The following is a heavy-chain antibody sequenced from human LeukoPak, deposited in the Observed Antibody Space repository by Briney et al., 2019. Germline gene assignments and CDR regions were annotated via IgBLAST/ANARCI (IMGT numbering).Heavy chain of an antibody. J-gene: IGHJ4*02. CDR1: GFTFSSYA. CDR2: ISSNGGST. V-gene: IGHV3-64*01. Sequence: PGGSLRLSCAASGFTFSSYAMHWVRQAPGKGLEYVSAISSNGGSTYYANSVKGRFTISRDNSKNTLYLQMGSLRAEDMAVYYCARVPDYWGQGTLVTVSS. CDR3: ARVPDY.